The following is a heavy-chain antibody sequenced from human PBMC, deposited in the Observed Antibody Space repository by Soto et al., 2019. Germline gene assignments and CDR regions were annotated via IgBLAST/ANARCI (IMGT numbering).Heavy chain of an antibody. D-gene: IGHD3-22*01. J-gene: IGHJ4*02. CDR1: GFSFSTYG. V-gene: IGHV3-33*01. CDR2: IWFDGSNK. CDR3: ARDNSDSGGYYYFDY. Sequence: GSLRLSCAASGFSFSTYGMHWVRQAPGKGLECVAVIWFDGSNKQYADSVKGRFIISRDNSKNTLYLQMNSPIVEDTAAYYCARDNSDSGGYYYFDYWGQGTLVTVSS.